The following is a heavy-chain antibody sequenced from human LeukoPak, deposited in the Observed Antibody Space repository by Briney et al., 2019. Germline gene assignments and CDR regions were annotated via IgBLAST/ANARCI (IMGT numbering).Heavy chain of an antibody. D-gene: IGHD3-22*01. Sequence: SGGSLRLSCAASGFTFSSYAMSWVRQAPGKGLEWVSAISGSGGSTYYADSVKGRFTISRDNSKNTLYLQMNSLRAEDTAVYYCAKDANYYDSSGYYYWGQGTLVTVSS. J-gene: IGHJ4*02. CDR2: ISGSGGST. CDR1: GFTFSSYA. CDR3: AKDANYYDSSGYYY. V-gene: IGHV3-23*01.